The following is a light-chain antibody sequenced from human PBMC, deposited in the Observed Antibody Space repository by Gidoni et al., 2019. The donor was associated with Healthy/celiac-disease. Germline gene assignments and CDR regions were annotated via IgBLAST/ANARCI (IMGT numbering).Light chain of an antibody. Sequence: QSALTQPASVSGSPGQSITIYCTGTSSDVGSYNLVSWYQQHPGKAPKLMIYEGSKRPSGVANRFSGYKSGNTASLTIAGLQAEDEADYYGCSYAGSSTFVFGTGTKVTVL. CDR3: CSYAGSSTFV. CDR2: EGS. J-gene: IGLJ1*01. V-gene: IGLV2-23*03. CDR1: SSDVGSYNL.